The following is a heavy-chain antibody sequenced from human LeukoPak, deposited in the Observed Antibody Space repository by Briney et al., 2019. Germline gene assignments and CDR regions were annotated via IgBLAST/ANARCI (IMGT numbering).Heavy chain of an antibody. CDR1: GFTFSSYW. Sequence: PGGSLRLSCAASGFTFSSYWMHWVRQAPGKGLVWVSRINSDGSSTSYADSVKGRFTISRDNAKNTLYLQMNSLRAEDTAVYYCVLGIVGAHIRDYWGQGTLVTVSS. CDR3: VLGIVGAHIRDY. CDR2: INSDGSST. V-gene: IGHV3-74*01. J-gene: IGHJ4*02. D-gene: IGHD1-26*01.